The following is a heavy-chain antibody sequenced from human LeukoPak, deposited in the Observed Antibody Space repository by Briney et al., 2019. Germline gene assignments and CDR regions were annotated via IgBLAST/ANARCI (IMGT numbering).Heavy chain of an antibody. D-gene: IGHD6-13*01. CDR1: GGSISSYY. Sequence: SGTLSLTCTVSGGSISSYYWSWIRQPPGKGLEWIGYIYFSGSTNYNPSLKSRVTISVDTSRNQFSLQLSSVTAADTAVYYCARTSHPHGSSWLFDYCGQGTLVTVSS. V-gene: IGHV4-59*01. CDR2: IYFSGST. CDR3: ARTSHPHGSSWLFDY. J-gene: IGHJ4*02.